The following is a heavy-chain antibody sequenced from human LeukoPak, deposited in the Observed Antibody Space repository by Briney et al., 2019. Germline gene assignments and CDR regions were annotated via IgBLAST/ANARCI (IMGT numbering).Heavy chain of an antibody. CDR1: GGSISSSPYY. Sequence: PSETLSLTCTVSGGSISSSPYYWGWIRQSPGKGLEWIGSIYYTGSTYYNPSLKSRVTISVDMSKNQFSLKLTSVTAADTTVYYCARHQVGALRGGGAFDIWGQGTMVIVSS. D-gene: IGHD1-26*01. J-gene: IGHJ3*02. CDR2: IYYTGST. CDR3: ARHQVGALRGGGAFDI. V-gene: IGHV4-39*01.